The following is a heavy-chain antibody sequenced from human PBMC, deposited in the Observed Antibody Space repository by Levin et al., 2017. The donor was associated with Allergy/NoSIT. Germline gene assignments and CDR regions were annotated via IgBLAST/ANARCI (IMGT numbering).Heavy chain of an antibody. D-gene: IGHD2-15*01. CDR2: ISYDGSNK. V-gene: IGHV3-30-3*01. CDR3: ARRRFCSGNICYSSIDFGNDS. J-gene: IGHJ4*02. Sequence: GGSLRLSCAASGFTFSDYAMHWVRQAPGKGLEWVAFISYDGSNKFYADSVKARFTISRDTSENTMYLQMNSLRPEDTAVYYCARRRFCSGNICYSSIDFGNDSWGQGTLVTVSS. CDR1: GFTFSDYA.